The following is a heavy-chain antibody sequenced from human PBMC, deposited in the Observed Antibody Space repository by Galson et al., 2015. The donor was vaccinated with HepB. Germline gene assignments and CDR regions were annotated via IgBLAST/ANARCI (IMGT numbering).Heavy chain of an antibody. J-gene: IGHJ4*02. CDR1: GFTFSNAW. V-gene: IGHV3-15*01. CDR2: IKSKTDGGTT. Sequence: SLRLSCAASGFTFSNAWMSWVRQAPGKGLEWVGRIKSKTDGGTTDYAAPVKGRFTISRDDSKNTLYLQMSSLKTEDTAVYYCTTDISPTYSSSWYREDYWGQGTLVTVSS. D-gene: IGHD6-13*01. CDR3: TTDISPTYSSSWYREDY.